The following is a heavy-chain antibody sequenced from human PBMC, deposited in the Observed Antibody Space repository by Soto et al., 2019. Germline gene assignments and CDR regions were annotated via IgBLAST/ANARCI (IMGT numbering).Heavy chain of an antibody. D-gene: IGHD2-15*01. CDR1: GDSVSSKNAA. CDR2: TYYRSKWHS. CDR3: ARSGPGGYIDH. V-gene: IGHV6-1*01. J-gene: IGHJ4*02. Sequence: SQTLSLTCDISGDSVSSKNAAWNWIRQSPSRGLGWLGRTYYRSKWHSGYAVSVRSRVSISPDTSKNRFSLRLNSVTPDDTAVYYCARSGPGGYIDHWGRGTLVTVSS.